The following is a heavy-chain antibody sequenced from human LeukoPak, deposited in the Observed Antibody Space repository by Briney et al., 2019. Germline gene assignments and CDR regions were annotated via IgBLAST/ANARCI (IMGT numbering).Heavy chain of an antibody. CDR1: GGTFSSYA. V-gene: IGHV1-69*05. CDR3: ARDPTITGPHDAFDI. D-gene: IGHD1-20*01. J-gene: IGHJ3*02. Sequence: SVKVSCKASGGTFSSYAISWVRQAPGQGLEWMGGIIPIFGTANYAQKFQGRVTITTDESTSTAYMELSSLRSENTAVYYCARDPTITGPHDAFDIWGQGTMVTVSS. CDR2: IIPIFGTA.